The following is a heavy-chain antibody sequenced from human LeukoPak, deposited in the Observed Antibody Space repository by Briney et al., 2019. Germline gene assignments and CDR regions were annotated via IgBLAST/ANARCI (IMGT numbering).Heavy chain of an antibody. D-gene: IGHD5-18*01. Sequence: GGSLRLSCAASGFTFSSFGMHWVRQAPGKGLEWVAVIWYDGNNKYYADSVKGRFTISRDDSQNILYLQMNGLRAEDTAVYFCAKAFREFGTSSSYSSFDTWGQGTMVTVSS. CDR1: GFTFSSFG. V-gene: IGHV3-33*06. CDR3: AKAFREFGTSSSYSSFDT. J-gene: IGHJ3*02. CDR2: IWYDGNNK.